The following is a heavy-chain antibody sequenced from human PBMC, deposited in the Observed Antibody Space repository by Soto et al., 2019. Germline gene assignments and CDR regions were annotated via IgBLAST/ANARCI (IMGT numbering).Heavy chain of an antibody. CDR3: AKVVREHDPPRGYNWFDP. Sequence: QTGGSLRLSCAASGFTFSSYAMSWVRQAPGKGLEWVSAISGSGGSTYYADSVKGRFTISRDNSKNTLYLQMNSLRAEDTAVYYCAKVVREHDPPRGYNWFDPWGQGTLVTVSS. V-gene: IGHV3-23*01. CDR2: ISGSGGST. D-gene: IGHD1-1*01. CDR1: GFTFSSYA. J-gene: IGHJ5*02.